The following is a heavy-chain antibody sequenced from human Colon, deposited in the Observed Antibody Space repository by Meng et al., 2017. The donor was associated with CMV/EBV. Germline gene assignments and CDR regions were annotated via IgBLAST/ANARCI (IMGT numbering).Heavy chain of an antibody. V-gene: IGHV4-59*01. CDR1: GGSLSNYY. Sequence: GSLRLSCSVSGGSLSNYYWSWIRQSPGKGLEWIGYIYYSGTTNYNPALKGRVTMSIDTSSKQFSLRLTSVTAADTAVYYCARDIRGVYDVWSIYQTSDYGMDVWGPGTKVTVSS. J-gene: IGHJ6*01. CDR3: ARDIRGVYDVWSIYQTSDYGMDV. D-gene: IGHD3-3*01. CDR2: IYYSGTT.